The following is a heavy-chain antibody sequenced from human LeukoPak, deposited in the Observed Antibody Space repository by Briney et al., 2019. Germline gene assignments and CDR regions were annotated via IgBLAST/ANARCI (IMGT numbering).Heavy chain of an antibody. J-gene: IGHJ4*02. D-gene: IGHD1-1*01. CDR2: INPKSGGT. Sequence: ASVTVSCKASGYTFTDYYMHWVRQAPGQGLEWMGWINPKSGGTNYAQKFQGRVTMTRDTSISTAYMELRRLRSDDTAVYYCARRGDWNQHDFWGQGRLVTVSS. CDR3: ARRGDWNQHDF. CDR1: GYTFTDYY. V-gene: IGHV1-2*02.